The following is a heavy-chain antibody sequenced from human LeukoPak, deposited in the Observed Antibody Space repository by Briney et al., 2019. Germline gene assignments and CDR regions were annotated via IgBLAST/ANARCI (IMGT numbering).Heavy chain of an antibody. J-gene: IGHJ4*02. CDR3: AREGYYYDSSGYYYVDY. V-gene: IGHV4-4*07. CDR2: IYTSGST. Sequence: SETLSLTCTVSGGSISTYYWSWIRQPAGKGLEWIGRIYTSGSTNYNPSLKSRVTMSVDTSKNQFSLRLSSVTAADTAVYYCAREGYYYDSSGYYYVDYWGQGTLVTVSS. D-gene: IGHD3-22*01. CDR1: GGSISTYY.